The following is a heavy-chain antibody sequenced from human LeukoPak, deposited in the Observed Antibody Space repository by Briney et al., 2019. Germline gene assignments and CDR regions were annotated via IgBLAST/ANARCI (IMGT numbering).Heavy chain of an antibody. CDR1: RYSFTSYW. J-gene: IGHJ4*02. Sequence: GESLKISCKGSRYSFTSYWISWVRQMPGKGLEWMGNIDPSDSYTNYSPSFQGHVTISADKSISTAYLQWSSLKASDTAMYYCARRRGVIIQANFDYWGQGTLVTVSS. CDR2: IDPSDSYT. D-gene: IGHD3-10*01. CDR3: ARRRGVIIQANFDY. V-gene: IGHV5-10-1*01.